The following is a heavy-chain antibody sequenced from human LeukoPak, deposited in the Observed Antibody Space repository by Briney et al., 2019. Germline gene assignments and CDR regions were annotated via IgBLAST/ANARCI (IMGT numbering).Heavy chain of an antibody. D-gene: IGHD3-10*01. V-gene: IGHV3-74*01. CDR1: GFTFSNYW. CDR2: ISSDGSTA. J-gene: IGHJ4*02. CDR3: ARVMYYYASGSLVVYYFDS. Sequence: GGSLRLPCAASGFTFSNYWMHWVRQAPGKGLVWVSRISSDGSTATYADSVKGRFTISRDNAKNTLYLQMNSLRAEDTAIYYCARVMYYYASGSLVVYYFDSWGQGTLVTVSS.